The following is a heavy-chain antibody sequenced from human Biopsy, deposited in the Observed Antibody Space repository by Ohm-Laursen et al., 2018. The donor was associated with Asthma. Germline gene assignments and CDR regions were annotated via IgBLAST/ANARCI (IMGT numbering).Heavy chain of an antibody. Sequence: SLRLSCSAFGFTFSSYALSWVRQAPGKGLEWVSGISGDAQRTYYEDSVKGRFTISRDNSKNTIYLQLNSLRAEDTAVYYCAKDWKSLYVQYFFEYWGQGTPVTVSS. V-gene: IGHV3-23*01. J-gene: IGHJ4*02. CDR1: GFTFSSYA. D-gene: IGHD5/OR15-5a*01. CDR2: ISGDAQRT. CDR3: AKDWKSLYVQYFFEY.